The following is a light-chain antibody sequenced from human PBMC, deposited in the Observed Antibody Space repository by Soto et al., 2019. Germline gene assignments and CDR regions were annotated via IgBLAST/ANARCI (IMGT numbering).Light chain of an antibody. CDR3: QQRRNWPIT. Sequence: EIVLTQSPATLSLSPGERATLSCWASQSVSSYLAWYQQKPGQAPRLLIYETSNRATGIPARFSGSGFGTDFTLTISSLEPEDFAVYHCQQRRNWPITFGQGTRLEIK. CDR1: QSVSSY. CDR2: ETS. V-gene: IGKV3-11*01. J-gene: IGKJ5*01.